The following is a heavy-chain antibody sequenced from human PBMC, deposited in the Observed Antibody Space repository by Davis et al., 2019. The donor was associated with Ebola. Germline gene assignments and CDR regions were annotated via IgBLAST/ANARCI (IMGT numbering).Heavy chain of an antibody. CDR2: IIPILGIA. Sequence: SVKVSCKASGGTFSSYAISWVRQAPGQGLEWMGRIIPILGIANYAQKFQGRVTITADKSTSTAYMELSSLRSEDTAVYYCARDGTTNWSGSDYYYYYGMDVWGQGTTVTVSS. D-gene: IGHD3-3*01. V-gene: IGHV1-69*04. CDR3: ARDGTTNWSGSDYYYYYGMDV. J-gene: IGHJ6*02. CDR1: GGTFSSYA.